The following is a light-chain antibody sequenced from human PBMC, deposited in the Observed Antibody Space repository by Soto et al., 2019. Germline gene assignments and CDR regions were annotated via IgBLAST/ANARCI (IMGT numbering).Light chain of an antibody. CDR2: GAS. V-gene: IGKV3-20*01. CDR3: QQYGPSPWT. Sequence: EIVLTQSPGTLSLSPGERATLSCRASQSVSSSYLAWYQQKPGQAPRLLIYGASSRATGIPDRVSGSGSGTDLTLTISRLEPEDSAVNYCQQYGPSPWTFGQGTKVEIK. J-gene: IGKJ1*01. CDR1: QSVSSSY.